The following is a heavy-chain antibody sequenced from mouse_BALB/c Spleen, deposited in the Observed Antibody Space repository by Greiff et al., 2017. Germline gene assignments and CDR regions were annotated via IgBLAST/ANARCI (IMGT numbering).Heavy chain of an antibody. J-gene: IGHJ3*01. Sequence: EVLLVQSGGGLVQPGGSMKLSCVASGFTFSSYWMSWVRQSPEKGLEWVAEIRLKSDNYATHYAESVKGKFTISRADSKSRLYLQMNRLRAADTGVYYGTRVDYAGPAWFDYWGQGTLVTVSA. CDR3: TRVDYAGPAWFDY. CDR1: GFTFSSYW. V-gene: IGHV6-6*02. D-gene: IGHD2-4*01. CDR2: IRLKSDNYAT.